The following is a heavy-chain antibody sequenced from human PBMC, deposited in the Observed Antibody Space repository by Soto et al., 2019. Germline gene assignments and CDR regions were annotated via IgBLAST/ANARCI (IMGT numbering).Heavy chain of an antibody. V-gene: IGHV4-39*01. J-gene: IGHJ4*02. CDR3: AHQRDSTTYFDY. CDR1: GGSVSNSHYF. Sequence: LQLQESGPGLVKPSETLSLTCTVSGGSVSNSHYFWVWLRQPPGKGLEWIGTLSHSGSVSYNPSFHSPVTISVDTSQNQFSLRLPSVTAADTAVFYCAHQRDSTTYFDYWGQGTLVTVSS. D-gene: IGHD1-1*01. CDR2: LSHSGSV.